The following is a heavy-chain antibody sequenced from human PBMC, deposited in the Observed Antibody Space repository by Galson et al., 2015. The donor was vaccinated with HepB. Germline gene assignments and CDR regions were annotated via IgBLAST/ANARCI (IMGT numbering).Heavy chain of an antibody. CDR3: AKGGPGIEAAGYFQQ. CDR1: GFTFSSYA. Sequence: SLRLSCAASGFTFSSYAMSWVRQAPGKGLEWVSAISGSGGSTYYAASVKGRFTISRDNPKNTLYLQMNSLNLQMNSLRDEDTAVYYCAKGGPGIEAAGYFQQWGQGTLVSVSA. V-gene: IGHV3-23*01. CDR2: ISGSGGST. J-gene: IGHJ1*01. D-gene: IGHD6-13*01.